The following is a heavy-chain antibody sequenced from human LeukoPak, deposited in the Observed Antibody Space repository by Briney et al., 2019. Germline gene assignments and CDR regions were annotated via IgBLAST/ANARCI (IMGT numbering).Heavy chain of an antibody. D-gene: IGHD6-13*01. CDR2: ISSSSSYI. J-gene: IGHJ6*03. CDR1: GFTFSSYS. CDR3: ARPMYSSSWGRYYYYMDV. V-gene: IGHV3-21*01. Sequence: GGSLRLSCAASGFTFSSYSMNWVRQAPGKGLEWVSSISSSSSYIYYADSVKDRFTISRDNAKNSLYLQMNSLRAEDTAVYYWARPMYSSSWGRYYYYMDVWGKGTTVTVSS.